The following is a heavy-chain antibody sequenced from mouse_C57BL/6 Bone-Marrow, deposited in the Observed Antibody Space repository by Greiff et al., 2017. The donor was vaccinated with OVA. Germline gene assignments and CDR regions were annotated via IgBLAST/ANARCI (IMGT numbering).Heavy chain of an antibody. CDR2: INPSTGGT. J-gene: IGHJ2*01. V-gene: IGHV1-42*01. CDR1: GYSFTGYY. D-gene: IGHD1-1*01. Sequence: QLQQSGPELVKPGASVKISCKASGYSFTGYYMNWVKQSPEKSLEWIGEINPSTGGTTYNQKFKAKATLTVDKSSSTAYMQLKSLTSEDSAVYYCARRSSYGSSLYYFDYWGQGTTLTGSS. CDR3: ARRSSYGSSLYYFDY.